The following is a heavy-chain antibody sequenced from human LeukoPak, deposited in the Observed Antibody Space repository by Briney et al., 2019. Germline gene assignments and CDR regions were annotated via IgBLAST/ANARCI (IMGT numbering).Heavy chain of an antibody. V-gene: IGHV3-20*04. CDR3: ARTHYPPAAISAGFDY. CDR2: INWNGGST. D-gene: IGHD2-2*02. J-gene: IGHJ4*02. Sequence: GGSLRLSCAASGFTFDDYGMSWVRQAPGKGLEWDSGINWNGGSTGYADSVKGRFTISRDNAKNSLYLQMNSLRAEDTALYYCARTHYPPAAISAGFDYWGQGTLVTVSS. CDR1: GFTFDDYG.